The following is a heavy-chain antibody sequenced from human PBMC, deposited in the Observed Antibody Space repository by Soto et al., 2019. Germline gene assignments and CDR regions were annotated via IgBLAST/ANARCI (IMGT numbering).Heavy chain of an antibody. J-gene: IGHJ5*02. CDR1: GFTFSSYA. V-gene: IGHV3-23*01. CDR3: AKDYTVVVVAATVTGFDP. Sequence: GGSLRLSCAASGFTFSSYAMSWVRQAPGKGLEWVSAISGSGGSTYYADSVKGRFTISRDNSKNTLYLQMNSLRAEDTAVYYCAKDYTVVVVAATVTGFDPWGQGTLVTVSS. CDR2: ISGSGGST. D-gene: IGHD2-15*01.